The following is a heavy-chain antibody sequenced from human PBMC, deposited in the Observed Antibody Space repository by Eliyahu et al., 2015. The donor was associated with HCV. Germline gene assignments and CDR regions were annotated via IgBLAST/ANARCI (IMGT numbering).Heavy chain of an antibody. J-gene: IGHJ4*02. V-gene: IGHV1-18*01. Sequence: QVQMVQSGAEVKKPGASVKVSCKVSGYTFTSYGLTWLRQAPGQGPEWMGWISAKNGHTFYAQKLQGRLTMTTDTSTSTAYMELRSLTSDDTAVYYCARGGSTMVAPFDYWGQGTQVTVSS. CDR1: GYTFTSYG. CDR3: ARGGSTMVAPFDY. CDR2: ISAKNGHT. D-gene: IGHD3-10*01.